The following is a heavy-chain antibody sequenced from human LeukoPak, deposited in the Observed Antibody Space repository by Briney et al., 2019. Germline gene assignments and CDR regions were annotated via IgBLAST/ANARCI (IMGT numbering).Heavy chain of an antibody. V-gene: IGHV3-23*01. Sequence: GGSLRLSCAASGFTFSSYAMSWVRQAPGKGLEWVSTISCSGGAKYYADSVKGRFTISRDNSKNTLYLQMNSLRSEDTAVYYCAKVPVFSLTISEVVTDDAFDIWGQGTIVTVSS. D-gene: IGHD3-3*01. CDR2: ISCSGGAK. CDR1: GFTFSSYA. CDR3: AKVPVFSLTISEVVTDDAFDI. J-gene: IGHJ3*02.